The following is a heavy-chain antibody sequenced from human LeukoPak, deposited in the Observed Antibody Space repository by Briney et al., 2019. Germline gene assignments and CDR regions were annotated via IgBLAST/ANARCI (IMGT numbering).Heavy chain of an antibody. D-gene: IGHD5-24*01. Sequence: GGSLRLSCAASGFTFSDYYMSWIRQAPGKGLEWVSYIGGSGNTFYYADSVKGRFTISRDNAKNSIHLQMNSLRAEDTAVYYCARDYNLVSDYWGQGTLVTVSS. V-gene: IGHV3-11*04. CDR3: ARDYNLVSDY. CDR1: GFTFSDYY. J-gene: IGHJ4*02. CDR2: IGGSGNTF.